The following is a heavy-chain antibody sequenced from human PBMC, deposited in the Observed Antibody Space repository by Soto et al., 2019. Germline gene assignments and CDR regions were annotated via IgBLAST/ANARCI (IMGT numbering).Heavy chain of an antibody. Sequence: GGSLRLSCAASGFTFSSYAMHWVRQAPGKGLEYVSAISSNGGSTYYADSVKGRFAISRDNSKNTLYLQMGSLRAEDMAVYYCARGGSPRFWPYFDYWGQGTLVTVSS. CDR1: GFTFSSYA. CDR2: ISSNGGST. J-gene: IGHJ4*02. CDR3: ARGGSPRFWPYFDY. V-gene: IGHV3-64*02. D-gene: IGHD3-16*01.